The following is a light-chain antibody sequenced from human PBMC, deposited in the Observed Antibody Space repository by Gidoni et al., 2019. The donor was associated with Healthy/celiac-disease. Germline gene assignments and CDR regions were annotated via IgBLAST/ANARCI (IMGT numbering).Light chain of an antibody. Sequence: EIVMTQSPATLSVSPGERATLSCRASQSVSSNLAWYQQKPGQAPRLLIYGASTRATGIPARFSGSGSGTEFTLTISSLQPEDFAVYYCQQYNNWLWTFGQXTKVEIK. CDR2: GAS. V-gene: IGKV3-15*01. CDR3: QQYNNWLWT. J-gene: IGKJ1*01. CDR1: QSVSSN.